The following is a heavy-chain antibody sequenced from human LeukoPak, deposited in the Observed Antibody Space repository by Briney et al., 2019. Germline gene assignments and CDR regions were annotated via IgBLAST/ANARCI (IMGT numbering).Heavy chain of an antibody. Sequence: ASVKVSCKASGYTFTSYYMHWVRQAPGQGLEWMGIINPSGGSTSYARKFQGRVTMTRDTSTSTVYMELSRLRSEDTAVYYCASGDSIAAASSPYYYYYGMDVWGKGTTVTVSS. J-gene: IGHJ6*04. V-gene: IGHV1-46*01. CDR1: GYTFTSYY. D-gene: IGHD6-13*01. CDR2: INPSGGST. CDR3: ASGDSIAAASSPYYYYYGMDV.